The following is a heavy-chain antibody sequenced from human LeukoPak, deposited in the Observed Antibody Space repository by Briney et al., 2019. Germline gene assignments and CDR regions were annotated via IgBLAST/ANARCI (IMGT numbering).Heavy chain of an antibody. J-gene: IGHJ4*02. V-gene: IGHV3-21*01. D-gene: IGHD5-18*01. CDR1: GFTYSGHT. CDR2: ISSSGSYK. Sequence: KPGGSLRLSCAASGFTYSGHTMNWVRQAPGKGLEWVSSISSSGSYKYYADSVKGRFTISRDNAKNSLFLQMNSLRAEDTAVYYCARGSRRYSYGWGQGTLVTVSS. CDR3: ARGSRRYSYG.